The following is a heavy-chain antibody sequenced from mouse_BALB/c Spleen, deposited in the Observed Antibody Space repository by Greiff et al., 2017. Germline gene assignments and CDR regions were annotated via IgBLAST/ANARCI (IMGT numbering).Heavy chain of an antibody. D-gene: IGHD1-1*01. CDR2: ISTYYGDA. V-gene: IGHV1S137*01. Sequence: QVQLQQSGAELVRPGVSVKISCKGSGYTFTDYAMHWVKQSHAKSLEWIGVISTYYGDASYNQKFKGKATMTVDKSSSTAYMELARLTSEDSAIYYCARGVYYDYFDYWGQGTTLTVSS. CDR3: ARGVYYDYFDY. J-gene: IGHJ2*01. CDR1: GYTFTDYA.